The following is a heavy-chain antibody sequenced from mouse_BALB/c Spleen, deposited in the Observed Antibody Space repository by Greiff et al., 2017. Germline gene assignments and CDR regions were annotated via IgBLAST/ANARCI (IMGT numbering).Heavy chain of an antibody. J-gene: IGHJ4*01. V-gene: IGHV1-87*01. CDR1: GYTFTSYW. CDR2: IYPGDGDT. Sequence: VQLQESGAELARPGASVKLSCKASGYTFTSYWMQWVKQRPGQGLEWIGAIYPGDGDTRYTQKFKGKATLTADKSSSTAYMQLSSLASEDSAVYYCARLDYDYYAMDYWGQGTSVTVSS. CDR3: ARLDYDYYAMDY. D-gene: IGHD2-4*01.